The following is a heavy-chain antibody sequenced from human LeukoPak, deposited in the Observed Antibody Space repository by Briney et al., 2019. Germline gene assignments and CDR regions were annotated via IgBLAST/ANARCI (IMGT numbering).Heavy chain of an antibody. D-gene: IGHD2/OR15-2a*01. CDR3: ARKNFRKVEKNGRFNNWSDP. CDR2: MNPNSGNT. V-gene: IGHV1-8*01. Sequence: ASVKVSCKASGYTFTSYDINWVRQATGQGLEWMGWMNPNSGNTGYAQKFQGRVTMTRNTSISTAYMELSSLRAEDTAVYYCARKNFRKVEKNGRFNNWSDPWGLGTLVTVSS. J-gene: IGHJ5*02. CDR1: GYTFTSYD.